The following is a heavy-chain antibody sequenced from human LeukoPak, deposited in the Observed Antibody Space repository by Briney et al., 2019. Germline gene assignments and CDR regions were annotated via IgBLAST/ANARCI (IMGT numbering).Heavy chain of an antibody. CDR2: ISSYNGNT. CDR3: ARVQQLVLHDFDY. D-gene: IGHD6-13*01. CDR1: GYTFTSYG. Sequence: GASVKVSCKASGYTFTSYGISWVRQAPGQGLEWTGWISSYNGNTNYAQKLQGRVTMTTDTSTSAAYMELRSLRSDDTAVYYCARVQQLVLHDFDYWGQGTLVTVSS. V-gene: IGHV1-18*01. J-gene: IGHJ4*02.